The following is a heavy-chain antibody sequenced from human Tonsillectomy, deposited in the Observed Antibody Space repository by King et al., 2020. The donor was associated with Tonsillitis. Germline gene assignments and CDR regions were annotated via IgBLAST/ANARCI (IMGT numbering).Heavy chain of an antibody. CDR1: GFTFSDYY. J-gene: IGHJ6*02. D-gene: IGHD6-19*01. CDR2: ISSSGSPI. CDR3: ARPSGWTTVHYYHYYYGLDV. Sequence: VQLVESGGGLVKPGGSLRLSCAASGFTFSDYYMSWIRQPPGKGLEWVSYISSSGSPIYYADSVKGLFTISRDNAKNALYLQMNSLSAEDTAVYYCARPSGWTTVHYYHYYYGLDVWGQGTTVTVSS. V-gene: IGHV3-11*01.